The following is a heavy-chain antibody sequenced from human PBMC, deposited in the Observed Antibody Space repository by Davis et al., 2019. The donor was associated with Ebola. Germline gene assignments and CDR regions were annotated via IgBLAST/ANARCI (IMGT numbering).Heavy chain of an antibody. J-gene: IGHJ3*02. V-gene: IGHV1-69*04. D-gene: IGHD1-26*01. CDR2: IIPILGIA. CDR3: ARYSGSYRDAFDI. Sequence: SVKVSCKASGGTFSSYAISWVRQAPGQGLEWMGRIIPILGIANYAQKFQGRVTITADESTSTAYMELSSLRSEDTAVYYCARYSGSYRDAFDIWGQGTMVTVSS. CDR1: GGTFSSYA.